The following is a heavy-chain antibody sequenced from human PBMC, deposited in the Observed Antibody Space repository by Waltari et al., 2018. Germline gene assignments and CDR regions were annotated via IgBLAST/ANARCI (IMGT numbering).Heavy chain of an antibody. CDR1: GYSFTSYW. J-gene: IGHJ4*02. CDR3: ATAPGDFWVLFDY. CDR2: IYPGDSDT. D-gene: IGHD3-10*01. V-gene: IGHV5-51*01. Sequence: EVQLVQSGAEVKNPGESRKIPCKGSGYSFTSYWIGWVRQMPGKGLEWMGIIYPGDSDTRYSPSFQGQVTISADKSISTAYLQWSSLKASDTAMYYCATAPGDFWVLFDYWGQGTLVTVSS.